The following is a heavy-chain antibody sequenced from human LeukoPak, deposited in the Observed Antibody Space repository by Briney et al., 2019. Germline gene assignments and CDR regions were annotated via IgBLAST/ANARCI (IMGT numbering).Heavy chain of an antibody. V-gene: IGHV3-33*01. CDR1: GFSFSSYG. D-gene: IGHD6-19*01. CDR3: ARGASIAVAGTRGYYFDY. J-gene: IGHJ4*02. Sequence: AQPGRSLRLSCAASGFSFSSYGLHWVRQAPGKGLEWVAVICYGGSNKYYADSVKGRFTISRDNSKNTLYLQMNSLRAEDTAVYYCARGASIAVAGTRGYYFDYWGQGTLVTVSS. CDR2: ICYGGSNK.